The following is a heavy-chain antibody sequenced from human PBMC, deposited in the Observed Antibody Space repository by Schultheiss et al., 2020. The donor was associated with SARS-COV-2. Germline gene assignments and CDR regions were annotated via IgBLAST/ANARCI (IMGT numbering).Heavy chain of an antibody. CDR1: GGSFSGYY. J-gene: IGHJ3*02. CDR2: MNHSGST. D-gene: IGHD3-22*01. V-gene: IGHV4-34*01. CDR3: ARTARDSSGSWPSAFDI. Sequence: SETLSLTCAVYGGSFSGYYWSWIRQPPGKGLEWIGEMNHSGSTNYNPSLKSRVTISVDTSKNQFSLKLSSVTAADTAVYYCARTARDSSGSWPSAFDIWGQGTMVTVSS.